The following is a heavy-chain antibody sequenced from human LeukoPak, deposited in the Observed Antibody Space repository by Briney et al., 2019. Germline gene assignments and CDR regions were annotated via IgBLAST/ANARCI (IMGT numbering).Heavy chain of an antibody. V-gene: IGHV6-1*01. D-gene: IGHD5-24*01. CDR1: GDSVSSNTTA. CDR2: TYYRSKWYN. CDR3: VRGGQGDGYSADEAFDF. Sequence: SQTLSLTCAISGDSVSSNTTACNWIRQSPSRGLEWLGRTYYRSKWYNDYAISVKSRITINPDTSKNHFSLQFNSVTAEDTAVYYCVRGGQGDGYSADEAFDFWGQGTVVTVSS. J-gene: IGHJ3*01.